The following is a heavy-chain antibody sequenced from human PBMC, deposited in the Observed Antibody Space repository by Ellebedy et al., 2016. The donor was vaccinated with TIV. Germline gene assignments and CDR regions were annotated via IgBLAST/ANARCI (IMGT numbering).Heavy chain of an antibody. CDR2: INPDGTKT. D-gene: IGHD1-26*01. CDR1: GFTFSSYV. CDR3: VKYLGRAMDV. Sequence: ESLKISCAASGFTFSSYVMSWVRHAPGKGLEWVAHINPDGTKTSYVDSVKGRFSISRDNAKNSLYLQVNSLSGEDTAVYYCVKYLGRAMDVWGQGTPVTVSS. J-gene: IGHJ6*02. V-gene: IGHV3-7*03.